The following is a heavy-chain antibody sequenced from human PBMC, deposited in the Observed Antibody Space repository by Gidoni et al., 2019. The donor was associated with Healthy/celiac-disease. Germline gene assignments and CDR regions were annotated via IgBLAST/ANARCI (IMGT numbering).Heavy chain of an antibody. J-gene: IGHJ5*02. CDR3: ARDSGSYHAYNWFDP. CDR1: GYSIISGHY. D-gene: IGHD1-26*01. CDR2: NYHSGST. V-gene: IGHV4-38-2*02. Sequence: QVPLQESGPGLVNPSETLSLTCTVSGYSIISGHYLGWIRPPPGKGLKWIGSNYHSGSTYYNPSLKSRVTISVDTSKNQVSLKLSSVTAADTAVYYCARDSGSYHAYNWFDPWGQGTLVTVSS.